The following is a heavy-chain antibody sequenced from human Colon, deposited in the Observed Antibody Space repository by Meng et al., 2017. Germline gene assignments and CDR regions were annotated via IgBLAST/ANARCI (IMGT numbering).Heavy chain of an antibody. CDR3: ARGGAPPYYFDY. D-gene: IGHD1-26*01. CDR2: MNTDSGKT. V-gene: IGHV1-8*02. Sequence: QVQLVESGAEVKKPGASVRVSCETSGYTFSNYEVNWVRQASGHGLEWMGWMNTDSGKTGYAHKFQGRVTLTRDTSTGTAYMELTSLTPDDTAVYYCARGGAPPYYFDYWGQGTLVTVSS. J-gene: IGHJ4*02. CDR1: GYTFSNYE.